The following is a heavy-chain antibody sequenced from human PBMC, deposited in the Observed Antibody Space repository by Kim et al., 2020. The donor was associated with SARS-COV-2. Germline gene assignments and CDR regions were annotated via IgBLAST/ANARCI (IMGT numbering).Heavy chain of an antibody. D-gene: IGHD3-9*01. J-gene: IGHJ6*02. V-gene: IGHV1-69*13. Sequence: SVKVSCKASGGTFSSYAISWVRQAPGQGLEWMGGIIPIFGTANYAQKFQGRVTITADESTSTAYMELSSLRSEDTAVYYCIKGELLHYDILTGYQSDYYYYGMDVWGQGTTVTVSS. CDR1: GGTFSSYA. CDR3: IKGELLHYDILTGYQSDYYYYGMDV. CDR2: IIPIFGTA.